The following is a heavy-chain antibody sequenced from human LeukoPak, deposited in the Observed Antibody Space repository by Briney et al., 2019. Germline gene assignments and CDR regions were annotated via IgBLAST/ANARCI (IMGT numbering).Heavy chain of an antibody. CDR1: GFTFSSYW. CDR2: IKQDGSEK. J-gene: IGHJ4*02. V-gene: IGHV3-7*01. CDR3: ARDQYYYDSSGTRDY. D-gene: IGHD3-22*01. Sequence: GGSLRLSCAASGFTFSSYWMSWVRQAPGKGLEWVANIKQDGSEKYYVDSVKGRFTISRDNAKNSLYLQMNSLRAEDTAVYYCARDQYYYDSSGTRDYWGQGTLVTVSS.